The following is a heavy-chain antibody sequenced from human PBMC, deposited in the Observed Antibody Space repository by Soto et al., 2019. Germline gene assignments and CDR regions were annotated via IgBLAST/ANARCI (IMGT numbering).Heavy chain of an antibody. Sequence: SETLSLTCAVYGGSFSGYYWNWIRQPPGKGLEWIGEINHSGSTNYNPSLKSRVTISVDTSKNQFSLKLSSVTAADTAVYYCARGYGRNLDLWGKGTLVTVS. CDR3: ARGYGRNLDL. J-gene: IGHJ4*02. CDR1: GGSFSGYY. V-gene: IGHV4-34*01. CDR2: INHSGST. D-gene: IGHD3-10*01.